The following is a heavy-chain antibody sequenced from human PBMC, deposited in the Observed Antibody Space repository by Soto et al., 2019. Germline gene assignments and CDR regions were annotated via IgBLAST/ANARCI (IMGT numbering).Heavy chain of an antibody. V-gene: IGHV4-39*02. CDR1: GGSISSTSYY. CDR2: MYYSGST. Sequence: KASETLSLTCTVSGGSISSTSYYWGWIRQPPGKGLEWIGSMYYSGSTYYNPSLKSRVTMSVDTSKNHFSLKLSSVTAADTAVYYCARSSSRAVRFLEWVDSLESWGQGTLVTVFS. D-gene: IGHD3-3*01. CDR3: ARSSSRAVRFLEWVDSLES. J-gene: IGHJ4*02.